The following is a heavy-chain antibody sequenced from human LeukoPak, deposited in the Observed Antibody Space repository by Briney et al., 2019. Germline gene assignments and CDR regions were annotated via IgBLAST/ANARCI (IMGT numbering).Heavy chain of an antibody. J-gene: IGHJ3*02. Sequence: SETLSLTCTVSGGSISSYYWSWIRQPPGEGLEWIGYIYYSGSTNYNPSLKSRVTISVDTSKNQFSLKLSSVTAADTAVYYCARHFVGSPQRDAFDIWGQGTMVTVSS. CDR2: IYYSGST. D-gene: IGHD1-26*01. CDR1: GGSISSYY. V-gene: IGHV4-59*08. CDR3: ARHFVGSPQRDAFDI.